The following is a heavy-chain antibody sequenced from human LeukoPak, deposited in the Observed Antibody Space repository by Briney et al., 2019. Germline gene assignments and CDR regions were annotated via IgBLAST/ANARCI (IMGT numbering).Heavy chain of an antibody. V-gene: IGHV3-23*01. CDR1: GLTFSRYV. D-gene: IGHD4-17*01. CDR2: LSASGGST. CDR3: ATLYGDYNWYFDL. J-gene: IGHJ2*01. Sequence: PGGSLRLSCASSGLTFSRYVMGWVRQAPGKGLEWVSTLSASGGSTFYAASVKGRFTVSRDNSKNTLFLQMNSLRAEDTAVYYCATLYGDYNWYFDLRGRGTLVTVSS.